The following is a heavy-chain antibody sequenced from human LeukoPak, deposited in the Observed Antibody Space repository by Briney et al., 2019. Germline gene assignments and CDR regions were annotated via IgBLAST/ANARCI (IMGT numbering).Heavy chain of an antibody. CDR2: ISYDGSNK. CDR1: GFTFSNYA. J-gene: IGHJ6*03. V-gene: IGHV3-30*04. D-gene: IGHD5-12*01. CDR3: ARSLATSYYYMDV. Sequence: GRSLRLSCAASGFTFSNYAMHWVRQAPGKGLEWVAVISYDGSNKFYADSVKGRFTISRDNSKNTLHLQMNSLRAEDTAVYYCARSLATSYYYMDVWGKGTTVTVSS.